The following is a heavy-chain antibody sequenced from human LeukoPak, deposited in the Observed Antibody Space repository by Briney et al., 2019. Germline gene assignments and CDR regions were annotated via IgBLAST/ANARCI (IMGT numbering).Heavy chain of an antibody. CDR3: ARETDASPYYYGMDV. Sequence: LRLSCAASGFTVSSTYMSWIRQPPGKGLEWIGYIYYSGSTYYNPSLKSRVTISVDTSKNQFSLKLSPVTAADTAVYYCARETDASPYYYGMDVWGQGTTVTVSS. CDR1: GFTVSSTY. CDR2: IYYSGST. V-gene: IGHV4-30-4*08. D-gene: IGHD2-2*01. J-gene: IGHJ6*02.